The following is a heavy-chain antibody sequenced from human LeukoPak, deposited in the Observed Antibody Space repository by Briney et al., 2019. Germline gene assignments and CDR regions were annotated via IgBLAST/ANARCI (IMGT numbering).Heavy chain of an antibody. CDR2: IYHSGST. J-gene: IGHJ4*02. V-gene: IGHV4-4*02. Sequence: ASETLSLTCAVSGGSISSSNWWSWVRQPPGKGLEWIGEIYHSGSTNYNPSLKSRVTISVDKSKNQFSLKLSSVTAADTAVYYCARDSGYSYGYDYWGQGILVTVSS. CDR3: ARDSGYSYGYDY. CDR1: GGSISSSNW. D-gene: IGHD5-18*01.